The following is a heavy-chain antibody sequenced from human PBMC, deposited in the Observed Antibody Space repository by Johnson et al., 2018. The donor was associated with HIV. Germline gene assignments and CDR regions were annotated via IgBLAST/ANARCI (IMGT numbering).Heavy chain of an antibody. CDR1: GFTFSIYG. J-gene: IGHJ3*02. V-gene: IGHV3-30*02. CDR2: IRYDGSNK. Sequence: QVQLVESGGGVVQPGGSLRLSCAASGFTFSIYGMHWVRQAPGKGLEWVAFIRYDGSNKYYADSVKGRFTISRDNSKNTLYLQMNSLRADDTAVYYCAKGVRGSSCYDAFDIWGQGTMVTVS. CDR3: AKGVRGSSCYDAFDI. D-gene: IGHD6-6*01.